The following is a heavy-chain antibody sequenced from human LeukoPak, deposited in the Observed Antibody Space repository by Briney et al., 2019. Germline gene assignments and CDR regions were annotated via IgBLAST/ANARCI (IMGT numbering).Heavy chain of an antibody. V-gene: IGHV3-30*02. CDR2: IRYDGSNK. Sequence: GGSLRLSCAASGFTFSSYGMHWVRQAPGKGLEWVAFIRYDGSNKYYADSVKGRFTISRDNSKNTLNLQMNSLRAEDTAVYYCARVSLNLGYFQHWGQGTLVTVSS. CDR3: ARVSLNLGYFQH. CDR1: GFTFSSYG. J-gene: IGHJ1*01. D-gene: IGHD6-13*01.